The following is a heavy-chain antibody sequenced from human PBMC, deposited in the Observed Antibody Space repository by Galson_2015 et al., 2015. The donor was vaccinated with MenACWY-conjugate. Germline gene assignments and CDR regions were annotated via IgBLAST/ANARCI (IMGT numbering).Heavy chain of an antibody. D-gene: IGHD5-18*01. CDR3: VRVGTWIHQYFYYMDV. CDR2: ISKSGSPI. V-gene: IGHV3-48*03. J-gene: IGHJ6*03. Sequence: SLRLSCAASGFTFTGYEFNWVRQAPGKGLEWLSYISKSGSPIYYADSVTGRFTISRDNIQKSLFLEMNSLRAGDTGVYYCVRVGTWIHQYFYYMDVWGKGTTVTVSS. CDR1: GFTFTGYE.